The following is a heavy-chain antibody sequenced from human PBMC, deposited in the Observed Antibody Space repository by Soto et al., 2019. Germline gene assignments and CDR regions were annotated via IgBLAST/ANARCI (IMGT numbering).Heavy chain of an antibody. CDR2: IYPVDSDT. Sequence: GESLKISCKGSGFSFVSYWIGWVRQMPGKGLEWMGIIYPVDSDTRYNPSFQGQVTISADKSITTAYLQWSSLKASDTAIYYCARRAGNNWFDLWGQGTLVTVSS. CDR1: GFSFVSYW. V-gene: IGHV5-51*01. CDR3: ARRAGNNWFDL. J-gene: IGHJ5*02.